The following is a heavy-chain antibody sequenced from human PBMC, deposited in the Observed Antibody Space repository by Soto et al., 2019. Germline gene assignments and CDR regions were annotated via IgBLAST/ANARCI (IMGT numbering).Heavy chain of an antibody. V-gene: IGHV4-59*01. CDR1: GGTISRYY. D-gene: IGHD2-21*02. CDR3: ARDLWGYCGTDCYPLDV. J-gene: IGHJ6*02. Sequence: QVQLQESGPGLVKPSETLSLTCTVSGGTISRYYWSWIRQPPGKGLEWIGYMYNTGSTVYNPSFKSRVTISVDPSXNXVSLKPNSVTAADTAVYYCARDLWGYCGTDCYPLDVWGQGTTVTVSS. CDR2: MYNTGST.